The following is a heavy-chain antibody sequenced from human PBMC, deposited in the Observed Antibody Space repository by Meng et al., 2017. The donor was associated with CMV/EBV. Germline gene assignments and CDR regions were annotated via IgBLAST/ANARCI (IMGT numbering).Heavy chain of an antibody. CDR2: INPNSGGT. Sequence: ASVKVSCKSSGYTFTGYHMHWVRQAPGQQLEWMGWINPNSGGTNYAQRFQGRVTMTRDTSISTAYMELSRLTSEDTAVYYCARGYCSSTSCSAPDYWGQGTLVTVSS. CDR3: ARGYCSSTSCSAPDY. CDR1: GYTFTGYH. D-gene: IGHD2-2*01. J-gene: IGHJ4*02. V-gene: IGHV1-2*02.